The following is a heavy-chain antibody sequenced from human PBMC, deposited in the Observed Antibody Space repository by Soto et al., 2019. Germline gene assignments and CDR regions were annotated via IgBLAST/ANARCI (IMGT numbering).Heavy chain of an antibody. CDR1: GGTFSSYP. CDR3: ARRDSHGYFRYFDN. CDR2: TNGNLGTG. V-gene: IGHV1-69*06. J-gene: IGHJ4*02. D-gene: IGHD4-17*01. Sequence: QVQLVQSGAEVKRPGSSVKVSCKASGGTFSSYPISWVRQAPGQGLEWMGGTNGNLGTGNYAQKFRGRLTITTDISTTTAYMELSSLTSEDTAVYYCARRDSHGYFRYFDNWGREPWSQSRQ.